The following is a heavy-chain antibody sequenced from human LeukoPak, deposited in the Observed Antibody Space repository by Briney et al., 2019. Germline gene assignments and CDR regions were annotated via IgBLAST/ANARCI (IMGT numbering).Heavy chain of an antibody. CDR3: ARDTPRREGNWFDH. CDR1: GYTFTGYY. D-gene: IGHD1-14*01. Sequence: ASVKVSCKASGYTFTGYYMHWLRQSPGQGLKWMRWINPKSGGTNYAQKFQGRVTMTRYTSISTAYMELSRLRSDDTAVYYCARDTPRREGNWFDHWGQGTLVTVSP. J-gene: IGHJ5*02. CDR2: INPKSGGT. V-gene: IGHV1-2*02.